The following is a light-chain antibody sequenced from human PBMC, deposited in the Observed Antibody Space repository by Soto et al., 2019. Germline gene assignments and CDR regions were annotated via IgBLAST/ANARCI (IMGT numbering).Light chain of an antibody. Sequence: DNQRTQSPSTLSASVGDRVTITCRASQSISSWLAWYQQKPGKAPKLLIYAASSLQSGVPSRFSGSGSGTDFTLTIRTLQSEDFATYYCQQANSFALTFGGGTKVDIK. CDR3: QQANSFALT. V-gene: IGKV1-12*01. J-gene: IGKJ4*01. CDR1: QSISSW. CDR2: AAS.